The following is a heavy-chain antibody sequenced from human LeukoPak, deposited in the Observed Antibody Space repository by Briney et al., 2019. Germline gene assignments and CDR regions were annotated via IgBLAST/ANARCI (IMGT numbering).Heavy chain of an antibody. D-gene: IGHD3-16*02. V-gene: IGHV3-48*03. CDR3: ARDLGELSHDY. Sequence: GGSLRLSCAASGFTFSGYEMNWVRQAPGKGLEWVSYISSSGSTIYYADSVKGRFTISRDNAKNSLYLQMNSLRAEDTAVYYCARDLGELSHDYWGQGTLVTVSS. CDR1: GFTFSGYE. CDR2: ISSSGSTI. J-gene: IGHJ4*02.